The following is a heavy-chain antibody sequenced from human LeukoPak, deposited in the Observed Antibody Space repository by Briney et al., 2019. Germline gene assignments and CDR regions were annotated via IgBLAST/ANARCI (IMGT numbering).Heavy chain of an antibody. D-gene: IGHD5-18*01. CDR2: IYSGGTT. CDR1: GFTVSSNY. J-gene: IGHJ4*02. Sequence: SGGSLRLSCAASGFTVSSNYMSWVRQAPGKGLEWVSVIYSGGTTYYADSVKGRFTISRDNSKNTVYLQMNSLRAEDTAVYYCSTSGDTSMVMGYWGQGTLVTVSS. V-gene: IGHV3-53*01. CDR3: STSGDTSMVMGY.